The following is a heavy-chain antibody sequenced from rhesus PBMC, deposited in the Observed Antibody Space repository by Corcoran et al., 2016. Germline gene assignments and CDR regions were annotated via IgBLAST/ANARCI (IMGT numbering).Heavy chain of an antibody. D-gene: IGHD4-29*01. CDR2: INVNSGST. Sequence: QVQLQESGPGLVKPSETLSLTCTVSGASISSNWWSWIRQPPGKGLEWIGEINVNSGSTNYNPSLKSRVTISKDASKNQFSLKLSSVTAADTAVYYCARSYLTGSSYDYWGQGVLVTVSS. J-gene: IGHJ4*01. CDR3: ARSYLTGSSYDY. V-gene: IGHV4-80*01. CDR1: GASISSNW.